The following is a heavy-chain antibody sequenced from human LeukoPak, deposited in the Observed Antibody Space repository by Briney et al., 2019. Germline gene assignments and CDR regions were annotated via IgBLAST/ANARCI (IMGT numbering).Heavy chain of an antibody. CDR3: ARAKAYYEILTAYNP. J-gene: IGHJ5*02. CDR2: ITAYNGNT. Sequence: ASVKVSCEASDNTFSNYGVTWVRQAPGQGLEWMGWITAYNGNTKYAQKFQGRVTMTTESSTSTVFMELRSLTSDDTAVYYCARAKAYYEILTAYNPWGQGTLVTVSS. V-gene: IGHV1-18*04. D-gene: IGHD3-9*01. CDR1: DNTFSNYG.